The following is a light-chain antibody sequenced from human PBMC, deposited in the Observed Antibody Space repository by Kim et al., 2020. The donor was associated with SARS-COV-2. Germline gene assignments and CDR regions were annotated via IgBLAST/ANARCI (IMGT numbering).Light chain of an antibody. J-gene: IGLJ7*01. CDR2: QDK. CDR3: QAWDSSSAI. Sequence: SVAPGQTATITCDGIELGDKYVYWYQQRPGQSPVMVIYQDKKQPSGIPERFSGSNSVNTATLTISGTQSLDEADYFCQAWDSSSAIFGGGTQLTVL. CDR1: ELGDKY. V-gene: IGLV3-1*01.